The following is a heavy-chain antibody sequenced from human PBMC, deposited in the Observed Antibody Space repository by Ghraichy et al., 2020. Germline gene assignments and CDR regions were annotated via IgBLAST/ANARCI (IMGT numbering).Heavy chain of an antibody. CDR2: LSGGGFTT. Sequence: GGSLRLSCAASGFTFDSYGMSWVRQAPGTGLEWVSGLSGGGFTTYYADSVKGRFTISRDNSKNTLYLQMNSLRAEDTAVYYCAKSVFMGSGHRWYILSDWGQGTLVTVSS. J-gene: IGHJ4*02. CDR3: AKSVFMGSGHRWYILSD. CDR1: GFTFDSYG. V-gene: IGHV3-23*01. D-gene: IGHD2-15*01.